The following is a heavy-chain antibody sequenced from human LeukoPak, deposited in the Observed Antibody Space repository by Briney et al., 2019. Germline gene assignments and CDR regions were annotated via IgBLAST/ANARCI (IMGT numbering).Heavy chain of an antibody. CDR3: AKEGEPTTAFDY. Sequence: PGGSLRLSCAASGFTFSSYGMHWVRQAPGKGLEWVAFIRYDGSNKYYADSVKGRFTISRDNSKNTLYLQMNSLRAEDTAVYYCAKEGEPTTAFDYWGQGTLVTVSS. CDR1: GFTFSSYG. J-gene: IGHJ4*02. V-gene: IGHV3-30*02. CDR2: IRYDGSNK. D-gene: IGHD1-14*01.